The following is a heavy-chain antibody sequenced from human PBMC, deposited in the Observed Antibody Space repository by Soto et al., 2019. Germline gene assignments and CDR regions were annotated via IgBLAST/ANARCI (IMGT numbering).Heavy chain of an antibody. CDR2: SYYSGTS. J-gene: IGHJ5*02. CDR1: GGSIRVQSYY. Sequence: SETLSFTCTVSGGSIRVQSYYWTWIRQTPGKGLEWVGSSYYSGTSYFNPALKGRVTISVDTSTNQFSLRLTSVTAADTAVYYCTRRYNWNDYYFDPWGQGTLVTGSS. V-gene: IGHV4-39*01. CDR3: TRRYNWNDYYFDP. D-gene: IGHD1-20*01.